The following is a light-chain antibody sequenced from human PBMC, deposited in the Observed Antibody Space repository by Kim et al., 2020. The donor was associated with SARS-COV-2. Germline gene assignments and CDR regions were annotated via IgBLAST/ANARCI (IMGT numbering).Light chain of an antibody. Sequence: QRGTTTCSGSRSNIGSNAVSWYQQLPGTDPKLLIYGNNQRPSGVPDRFSGSKSGTSASLAISGLQSEDEADYFCGAWDDSLNGHWVFGGGTKMTVL. CDR3: GAWDDSLNGHWV. CDR1: RSNIGSNA. J-gene: IGLJ3*02. V-gene: IGLV1-44*01. CDR2: GNN.